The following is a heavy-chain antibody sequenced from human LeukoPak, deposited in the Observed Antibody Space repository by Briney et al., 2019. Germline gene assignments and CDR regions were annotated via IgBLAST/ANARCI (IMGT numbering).Heavy chain of an antibody. D-gene: IGHD3-10*01. CDR2: ISSNGGST. CDR1: GFTFSSYA. CDR3: ARSYYGSGSPLGPFDY. V-gene: IGHV3-64*01. Sequence: GRSLRLSCAASGFTFSSYAMHWVRQAPGKGLEYVSAISSNGGSTYYANSVKGRLTISRDNSKNTLYLQMGSLRAEDMAVYYCARSYYGSGSPLGPFDYWGQGTLVTVSS. J-gene: IGHJ4*02.